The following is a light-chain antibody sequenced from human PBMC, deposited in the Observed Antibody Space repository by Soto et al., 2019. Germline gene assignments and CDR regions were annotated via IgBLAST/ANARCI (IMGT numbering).Light chain of an antibody. CDR2: SDT. V-gene: IGLV1-40*01. CDR1: SSNIGANFD. CDR3: QSCDNSLSGSV. J-gene: IGLJ3*02. Sequence: QSVLTQPPSVSGAPGQRVTISCTGGSSNIGANFDVHWYQHLPGSAPKLLIYSDTNRPSGVPDRFSGFKSGTSASLAITGLQAEDEDDYYCQSCDNSLSGSVFGGGTKLTVL.